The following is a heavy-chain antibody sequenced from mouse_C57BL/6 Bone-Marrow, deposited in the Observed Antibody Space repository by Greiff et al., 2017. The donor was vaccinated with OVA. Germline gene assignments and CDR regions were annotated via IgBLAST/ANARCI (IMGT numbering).Heavy chain of an antibody. Sequence: EVKLVESGGDLVKPGGSLKLSCAASGFTFSSYGMSWVRQTPDKRLEWVATISSGGSYTYYPDSVKGRFTISRDNAKNTLDLQMSSLKSEDTAMYYCARREGYDGYRFAYWGQGTLVTVSA. D-gene: IGHD2-3*01. CDR3: ARREGYDGYRFAY. J-gene: IGHJ3*01. V-gene: IGHV5-6*02. CDR2: ISSGGSYT. CDR1: GFTFSSYG.